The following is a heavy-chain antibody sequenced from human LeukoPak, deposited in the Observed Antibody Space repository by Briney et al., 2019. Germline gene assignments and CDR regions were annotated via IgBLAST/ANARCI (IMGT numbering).Heavy chain of an antibody. D-gene: IGHD3-10*01. CDR2: IYTSGST. J-gene: IGHJ5*02. V-gene: IGHV4-61*02. CDR3: ARGSGFEGWFDP. CDR1: GDSISSGSYY. Sequence: PSETLSLTCTVSGDSISSGSYYWSWIRQPAGKGLEWIGRIYTSGSTNYNPSLKSRVTISVDTSKNQFSLQLNSVTPEDTAVYYCARGSGFEGWFDPWGQGTLVTVSS.